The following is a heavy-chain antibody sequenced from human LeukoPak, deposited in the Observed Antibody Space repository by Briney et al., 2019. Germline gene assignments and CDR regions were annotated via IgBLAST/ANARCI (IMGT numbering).Heavy chain of an antibody. CDR1: GGSISSSSYY. V-gene: IGHV4-39*07. CDR3: ARVRGYGLVADY. Sequence: SSETLSLTCTVSGGSISSSSYYWGWIRQPPGKGLEWIGSIYYSGSTNYNPSLKSRVTISVDTSKNQFSLKLSSVTAADTAVYYCARVRGYGLVADYWGQGTLVTVSS. D-gene: IGHD4-17*01. CDR2: IYYSGST. J-gene: IGHJ4*02.